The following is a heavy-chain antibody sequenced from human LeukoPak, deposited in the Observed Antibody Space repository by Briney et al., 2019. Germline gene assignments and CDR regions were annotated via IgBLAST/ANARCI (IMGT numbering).Heavy chain of an antibody. D-gene: IGHD6-6*01. CDR2: ISAYNGNT. J-gene: IGHJ4*02. V-gene: IGHV1-18*01. CDR1: GYTFTSYG. CDR3: ARDADIEVGYSSSSSSDY. Sequence: GASVKVSCKASGYTFTSYGISWVRQASGQVLEWMGWISAYNGNTNYAQKLQGRVTMTTDTSTSTAYMELRSLRSDDTAVYYCARDADIEVGYSSSSSSDYWGQGTLVTVSS.